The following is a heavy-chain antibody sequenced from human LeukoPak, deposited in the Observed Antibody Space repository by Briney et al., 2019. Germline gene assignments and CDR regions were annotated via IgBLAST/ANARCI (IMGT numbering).Heavy chain of an antibody. J-gene: IGHJ4*02. CDR2: IKQEGSEK. CDR3: ARAMGTH. D-gene: IGHD7-27*01. Sequence: GGSLRLSCAVCGFTFSNYWMSWVRQAPGKGREWVANIKQEGSEKYYVDSVKGRFTISRDNAKNSLYLQMNSLRAEDTAVYYCARAMGTHWGQGTLVTVSS. CDR1: GFTFSNYW. V-gene: IGHV3-7*01.